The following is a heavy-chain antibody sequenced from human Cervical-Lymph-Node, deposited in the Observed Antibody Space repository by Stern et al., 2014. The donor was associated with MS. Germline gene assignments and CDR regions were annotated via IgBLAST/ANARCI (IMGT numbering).Heavy chain of an antibody. CDR3: ARVFPAPPTGTWVWFDP. V-gene: IGHV1-18*01. CDR2: ISAYNGNT. J-gene: IGHJ5*02. CDR1: GYTFTSYG. Sequence: QVQLVQSGAEVKKPGASVKVSCKASGYTFTSYGISWVRQAPGQGLEWMGWISAYNGNTNYAQKLQGRVTMTTDTSTSTAYMELRSLRSDDTAVYYCARVFPAPPTGTWVWFDPWGQGTLVTVSS. D-gene: IGHD1-1*01.